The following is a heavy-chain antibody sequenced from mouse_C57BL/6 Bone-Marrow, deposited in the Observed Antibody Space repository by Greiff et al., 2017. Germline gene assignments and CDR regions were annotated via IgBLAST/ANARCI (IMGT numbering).Heavy chain of an antibody. CDR1: GFSLTSYG. D-gene: IGHD2-14*01. Sequence: VQRVESGPGLVAPSQSLSIACTVSGFSLTSYGVSWIRQPPGKGLEWLGVIWGDGSTNSHSALKSRLGISKENSKSQVFLKLNSLQTDDTATYYCGYYRYDGGYYAMDYWGQGTSVTVSS. CDR2: IWGDGST. J-gene: IGHJ4*01. CDR3: GYYRYDGGYYAMDY. V-gene: IGHV2-3*01.